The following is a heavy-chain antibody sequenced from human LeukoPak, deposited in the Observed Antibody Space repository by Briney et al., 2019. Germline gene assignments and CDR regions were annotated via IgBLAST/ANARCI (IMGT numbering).Heavy chain of an antibody. CDR1: GYTFNTYW. J-gene: IGHJ4*02. V-gene: IGHV5-51*01. Sequence: GESLKISCQGSGYTFNTYWIAWGRKMPGKALEKLGSSSPIDSYTTYSPSFQGRLSVSVDKSITTAYLHWSSLQASDTAIYYCARVRNYYGSGTYPYFDFWGQGTLVTVSS. CDR2: SSPIDSYT. D-gene: IGHD3-10*01. CDR3: ARVRNYYGSGTYPYFDF.